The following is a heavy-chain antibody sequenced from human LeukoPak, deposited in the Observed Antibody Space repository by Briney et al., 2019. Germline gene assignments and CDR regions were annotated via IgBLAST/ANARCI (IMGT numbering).Heavy chain of an antibody. CDR3: ARGVYYDSSGYYEITEFNIRYYYYYMDV. CDR1: GYTFTGYY. D-gene: IGHD3-22*01. J-gene: IGHJ6*03. V-gene: IGHV7-4-1*02. Sequence: GASVKVSCKASGYTFTGYYMHWVRQAPGQGLEWMGWINTNTGNPTYAQGFTGRFVFSLDTSVSTAYLQISSLKAEDTAVYYCARGVYYDSSGYYEITEFNIRYYYYYMDVWGKGTTVTVSS. CDR2: INTNTGNP.